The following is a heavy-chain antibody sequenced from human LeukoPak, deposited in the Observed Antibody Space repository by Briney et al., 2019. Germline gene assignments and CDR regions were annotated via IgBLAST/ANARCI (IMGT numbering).Heavy chain of an antibody. V-gene: IGHV1-18*01. CDR1: GYTFTNYD. D-gene: IGHD5-24*01. Sequence: ASVKVSCKSSGYTFTNYDINWVRQAPGQGLEWMGWISAYNRNTSYAQKFQGRVTMTTDTSTSTAYMELRRLTSDDTAVYHCARGDVYFDYWGQGTLVTVSS. CDR2: ISAYNRNT. J-gene: IGHJ4*02. CDR3: ARGDVYFDY.